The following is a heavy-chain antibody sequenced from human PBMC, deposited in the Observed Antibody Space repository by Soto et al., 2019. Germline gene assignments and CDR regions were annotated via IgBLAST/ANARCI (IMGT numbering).Heavy chain of an antibody. J-gene: IGHJ4*02. D-gene: IGHD6-6*01. CDR2: INPSGGT. V-gene: IGHV4-34*01. CDR1: GGSFSTDY. Sequence: QVQLQQWGAGLLKPSEPLSLTCAVYGGSFSTDYWSWFRQPPGKGLEWIGEINPSGGTNYNPSLKSRVTISVATSKNQFSLKLSSVTAADTAVYYCARVLAARASRDFDYWGQGTLVTVSS. CDR3: ARVLAARASRDFDY.